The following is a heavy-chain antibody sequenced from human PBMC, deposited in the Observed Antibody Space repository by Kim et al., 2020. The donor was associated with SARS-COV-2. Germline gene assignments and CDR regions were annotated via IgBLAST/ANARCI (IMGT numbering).Heavy chain of an antibody. CDR3: AKPYPNIVLMGGMDV. V-gene: IGHV3-23*01. CDR2: ISGSGGST. CDR1: GFTFCSYA. D-gene: IGHD2-8*01. J-gene: IGHJ6*02. Sequence: GGSLRLSCSASGFTFCSYAMSWVRQAPGKGLEWVSAISGSGGSTYYADSVKGRFTISRDNSKNTLYLQMNSLRAEDTAVYYCAKPYPNIVLMGGMDVWGQGTTVTVSS.